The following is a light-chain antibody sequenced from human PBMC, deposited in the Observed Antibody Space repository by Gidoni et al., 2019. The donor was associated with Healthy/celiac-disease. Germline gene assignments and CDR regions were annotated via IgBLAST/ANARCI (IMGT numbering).Light chain of an antibody. V-gene: IGKV1-39*01. Sequence: DIQMTQSPSSLSAYVGDRVTITCRASQSISSYLNWYQQKPGKAPKLLIYAASSLQSGVPSRFSGSGSGTDFTLTISSLQPEDFATYYCQQSYSTPGTFGPGTKVDIK. CDR2: AAS. CDR1: QSISSY. J-gene: IGKJ3*01. CDR3: QQSYSTPGT.